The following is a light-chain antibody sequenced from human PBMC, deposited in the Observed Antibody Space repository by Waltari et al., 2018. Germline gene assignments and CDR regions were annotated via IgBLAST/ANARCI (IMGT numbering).Light chain of an antibody. Sequence: SYELTQPPSVSVSPGQTASITCSGDNLGDKYGSWSQQRPGQSPILIIHQDSKRPSGIPGRFSGSTSGNTATLTISGTQALDEAVYYCQAWDSNTYVVFGGGTKLAVL. CDR1: NLGDKY. J-gene: IGLJ2*01. CDR3: QAWDSNTYVV. CDR2: QDS. V-gene: IGLV3-1*01.